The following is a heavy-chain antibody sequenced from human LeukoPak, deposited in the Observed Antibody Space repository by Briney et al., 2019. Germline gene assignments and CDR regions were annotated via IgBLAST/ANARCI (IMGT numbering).Heavy chain of an antibody. D-gene: IGHD2/OR15-2a*01. V-gene: IGHV3-11*01. CDR1: GFTFSDYS. CDR3: ARGSAVNIDI. J-gene: IGHJ3*02. CDR2: ISNGGGTI. Sequence: GGSLRLSSAASGFTFSDYSMSWIRQAPGKGLECISYISNGGGTIYYADSVKGRFTISRDNAKLSLYLQMNSLRADDTAVYYCARGSAVNIDIWGQGTMVPVPS.